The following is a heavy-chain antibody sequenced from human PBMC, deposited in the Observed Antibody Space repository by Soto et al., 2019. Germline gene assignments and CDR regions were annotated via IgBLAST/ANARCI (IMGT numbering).Heavy chain of an antibody. V-gene: IGHV3-23*01. CDR1: GFTFNIYA. Sequence: EVQLLESGGGLVQPGGSLRLSCAASGFTFNIYAMSRVRQAPGKGLEWVSGISGSGGNTYFADSVKGRFTISRDNSKNTLYLQMNSLRAEDTAVYYCAKDRRAYSGYDSYFDYWGQGTLVTVSS. CDR2: ISGSGGNT. D-gene: IGHD5-12*01. J-gene: IGHJ4*02. CDR3: AKDRRAYSGYDSYFDY.